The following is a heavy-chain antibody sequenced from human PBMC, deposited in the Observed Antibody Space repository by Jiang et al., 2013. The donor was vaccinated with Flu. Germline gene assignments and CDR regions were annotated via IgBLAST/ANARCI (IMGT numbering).Heavy chain of an antibody. CDR1: GYTFTSYA. CDR3: ARDGGSYGDLAGYFDY. Sequence: SGAEVKKPGASVKVSCKASGYTFTSYAMHWVRQAPGQRLEWMGWINAGNGNTKYSQKFQGRVTITRDTSASTAYMELSSLRSEDTAVYYCARDGGSYGDLAGYFDYWGQGTLVTVSS. CDR2: INAGNGNT. D-gene: IGHD4-17*01. J-gene: IGHJ4*02. V-gene: IGHV1-3*01.